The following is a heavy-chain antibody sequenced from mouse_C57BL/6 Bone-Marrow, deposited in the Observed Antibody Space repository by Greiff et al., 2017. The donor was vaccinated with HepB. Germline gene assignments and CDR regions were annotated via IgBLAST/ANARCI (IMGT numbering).Heavy chain of an antibody. Sequence: EVQGVESGTVLARPGASVKMSCKTSGYTFTSYWMHWVKQRPGQGLEWIGAIYPGNSDTSYNQKFKGKAKLTAVTSASTAYMELSSLTNEDSAVYYCTRLPNWDRWYFDVWGTGTTVTVSS. V-gene: IGHV1-5*01. CDR1: GYTFTSYW. CDR3: TRLPNWDRWYFDV. CDR2: IYPGNSDT. J-gene: IGHJ1*03. D-gene: IGHD4-1*02.